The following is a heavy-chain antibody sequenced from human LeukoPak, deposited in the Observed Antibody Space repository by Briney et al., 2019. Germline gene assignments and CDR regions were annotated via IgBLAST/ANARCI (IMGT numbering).Heavy chain of an antibody. CDR2: INQGGSDK. Sequence: TGGSLRLSCTVSGFTFSSYWMSWVRQAPGKGLEWVANINQGGSDKSYVDSVKGRFTVSRDNPKKSLYLQMNSLRAEDTAVYYCAKDQGILRYFDWADYWGQGTLVTVSS. J-gene: IGHJ4*02. V-gene: IGHV3-7*01. CDR3: AKDQGILRYFDWADY. CDR1: GFTFSSYW. D-gene: IGHD3-9*01.